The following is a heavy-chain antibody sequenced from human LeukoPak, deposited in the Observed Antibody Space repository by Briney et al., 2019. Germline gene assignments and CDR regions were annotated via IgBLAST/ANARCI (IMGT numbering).Heavy chain of an antibody. CDR3: ARVGPPDDFWSGYYVAAFDI. J-gene: IGHJ3*02. Sequence: ASVKLSCKASGYTFTGHYMHWARQAPGQGLEWMGRLNPNSGGTNYAQKSQGRVTMTRDTSISTAYMELSRLRSDDTAVYYCARVGPPDDFWSGYYVAAFDIWGQGTMVTVSS. CDR2: LNPNSGGT. V-gene: IGHV1-2*06. D-gene: IGHD3-3*01. CDR1: GYTFTGHY.